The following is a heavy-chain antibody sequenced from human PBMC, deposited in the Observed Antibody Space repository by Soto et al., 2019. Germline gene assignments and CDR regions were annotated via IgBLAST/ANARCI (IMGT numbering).Heavy chain of an antibody. J-gene: IGHJ4*02. Sequence: GGSLRLSCAASGFTFSNYAMNWVRQAPGKGLEWVALISYDGSNKYYADSVKGRFTISRDSSKNTLYLQMNSLRAEDTAVYYCARARHPTVKGRCYFDYWGQGTLVTVSS. CDR3: ARARHPTVKGRCYFDY. V-gene: IGHV3-30-3*01. CDR1: GFTFSNYA. D-gene: IGHD4-17*01. CDR2: ISYDGSNK.